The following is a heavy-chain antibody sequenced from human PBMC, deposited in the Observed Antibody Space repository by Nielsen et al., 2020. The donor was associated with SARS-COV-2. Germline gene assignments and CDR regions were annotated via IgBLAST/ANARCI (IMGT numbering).Heavy chain of an antibody. CDR3: TLRSSCSHFDY. D-gene: IGHD3-22*01. J-gene: IGHJ4*02. V-gene: IGHV3-48*01. CDR2: ISSSGGTI. CDR1: EFTFTGYG. Sequence: GESLKISCAASEFTFTGYGMNWVRQAPGKGLEWVSYISSSGGTIYYSDPVKGRFTISRDNAKNSLYLQMNSLRAEDTAVYYCTLRSSCSHFDYWGQGTLVTVSS.